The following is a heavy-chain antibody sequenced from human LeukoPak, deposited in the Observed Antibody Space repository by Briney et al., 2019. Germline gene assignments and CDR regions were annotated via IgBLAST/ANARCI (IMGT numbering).Heavy chain of an antibody. Sequence: PSETLSLTCSVSGGSISSSYWSWIRQAPGKGPEWIGYIFYTESNDYSPSLKSRVTTSVDTSKNQFSLRVNSVTAADTAVYYCARAIYSRAWYASDIWGQGTVVTVSA. J-gene: IGHJ3*02. CDR2: IFYTESN. CDR1: GGSISSSY. D-gene: IGHD6-19*01. V-gene: IGHV4-59*01. CDR3: ARAIYSRAWYASDI.